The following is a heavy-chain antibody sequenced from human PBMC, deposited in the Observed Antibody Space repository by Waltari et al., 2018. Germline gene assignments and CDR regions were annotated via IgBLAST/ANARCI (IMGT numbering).Heavy chain of an antibody. Sequence: QVQLVQSGAEVKKPGSSVRVSCKASGGAFSNYAISWARQAPGQGLEWVGRIIPIAGRADYAQRFQGRVAITADKSTNTAYMDLTSLKSEDTAMYYCARDDDSWGQGTLVTVSS. CDR3: ARDDDS. J-gene: IGHJ4*02. CDR1: GGAFSNYA. CDR2: IIPIAGRA. V-gene: IGHV1-69*04.